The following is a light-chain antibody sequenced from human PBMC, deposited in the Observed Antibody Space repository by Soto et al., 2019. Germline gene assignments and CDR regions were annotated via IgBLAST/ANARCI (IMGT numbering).Light chain of an antibody. CDR3: QQSNNWPWT. Sequence: PGERATISCRASQSVSSNYLAWYQQKPGQAPRLLIYAASNRATGIPARFSGSASGTDFTLAIGSLEPEDFAVYYCQQSNNWPWTFGQGTKVEVK. CDR1: QSVSSNY. V-gene: IGKV3-11*01. J-gene: IGKJ1*01. CDR2: AAS.